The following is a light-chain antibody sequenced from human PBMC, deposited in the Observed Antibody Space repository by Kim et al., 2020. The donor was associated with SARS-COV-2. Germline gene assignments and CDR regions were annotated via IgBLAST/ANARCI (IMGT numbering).Light chain of an antibody. V-gene: IGKV1-39*01. Sequence: DIQMTQSPSSLSASVGDRVTITCRASQSISSYLNWYQQKPGKATKLLIYAASSLQSGVPSRFSGSGSGTDFTLTISSLQPEDFATYYCQQSYSTPRTFGGGTNVDIK. CDR2: AAS. CDR3: QQSYSTPRT. CDR1: QSISSY. J-gene: IGKJ4*01.